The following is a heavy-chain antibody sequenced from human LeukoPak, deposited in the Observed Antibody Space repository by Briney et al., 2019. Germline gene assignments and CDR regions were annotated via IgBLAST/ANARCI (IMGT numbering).Heavy chain of an antibody. Sequence: SETLSLTCTVSGGSISSYYWSWIRQPPGKGLEWIGYIYYSGSTNYNPSLKSRVTISVDTSKNQFSLKLSSVTAADTAVYYCARHLAGYGVPVGAFVIWGQGTMVTVSS. CDR1: GGSISSYY. J-gene: IGHJ3*02. V-gene: IGHV4-59*08. D-gene: IGHD4-17*01. CDR2: IYYSGST. CDR3: ARHLAGYGVPVGAFVI.